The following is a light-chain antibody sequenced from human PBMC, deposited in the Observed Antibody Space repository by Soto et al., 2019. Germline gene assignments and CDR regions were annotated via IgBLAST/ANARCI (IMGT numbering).Light chain of an antibody. J-gene: IGKJ1*01. Sequence: EIVMTQSPGTLSVSPGERATLSCRASQSVGSNLAWYQQKPGQAPRLLMYGASTRVTGIPARFIVGGSGTEFTLTISSLHSEDFAVYDCQQYKNGWAFCQGTQVEI. CDR2: GAS. CDR3: QQYKNGWA. V-gene: IGKV3-15*01. CDR1: QSVGSN.